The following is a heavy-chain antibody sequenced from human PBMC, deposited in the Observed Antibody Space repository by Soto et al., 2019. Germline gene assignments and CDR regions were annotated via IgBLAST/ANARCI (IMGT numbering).Heavy chain of an antibody. V-gene: IGHV4-4*02. J-gene: IGHJ4*02. D-gene: IGHD3-9*01. CDR2: IHDSGST. Sequence: SETLSLTCAVSGASIGTSNWWRWVRQSPGKGLEWIGEIHDSGSTESNPALKSRVTISLDKSKNQFSLNVSSVTAADTAVYYYARVKTYDVLNNSDNGGQESLVTASS. CDR1: GASIGTSNW. CDR3: ARVKTYDVLNNSDN.